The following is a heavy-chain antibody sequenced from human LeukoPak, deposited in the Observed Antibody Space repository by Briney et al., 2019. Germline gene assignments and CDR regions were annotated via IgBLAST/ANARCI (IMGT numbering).Heavy chain of an antibody. CDR3: ARGPYGPLYYYYYYYMDV. V-gene: IGHV3-74*01. CDR1: GFTFSSYW. J-gene: IGHJ6*03. D-gene: IGHD2-21*01. CDR2: INSDGSST. Sequence: PGGSLRLSCAASGFTFSSYWMHWVRQAPGKGLVWVSRINSDGSSTSYADSVKGRFTISRDNAKNTLYLQMNSLRAEDTAVYYCARGPYGPLYYYYYYYMDVWGKGTTVTISS.